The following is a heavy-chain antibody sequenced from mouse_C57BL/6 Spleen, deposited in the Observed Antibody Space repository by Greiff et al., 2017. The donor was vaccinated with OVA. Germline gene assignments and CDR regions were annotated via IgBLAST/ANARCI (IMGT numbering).Heavy chain of an antibody. J-gene: IGHJ2*01. D-gene: IGHD3-3*01. Sequence: EVQLQESGPGMVKPSQSLSLTCTVTGYSITSGYDWHWIRHFPGNKLEWMGYISYSGSTNYNPSLKSRISITHDTSKNHFFLKLNYVTTEDTATYYCARGGDPRDYFDYWGQGTTLTVSS. CDR2: ISYSGST. CDR3: ARGGDPRDYFDY. V-gene: IGHV3-1*01. CDR1: GYSITSGYD.